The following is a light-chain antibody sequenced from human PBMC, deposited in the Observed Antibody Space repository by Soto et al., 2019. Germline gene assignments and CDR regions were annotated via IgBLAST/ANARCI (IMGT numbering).Light chain of an antibody. CDR1: QPISTW. CDR3: HQYNYYRPT. J-gene: IGKJ1*01. V-gene: IGKV1-5*01. Sequence: DIQVTQPPSTLSASVGDRVTITCRASQPISTWLAWYQEKPGKAPKLLIYDASSLEGGVPSRFSGSGSGTEFTLTISSLQPDDFATYYCHQYNYYRPTFGQGTKVDIK. CDR2: DAS.